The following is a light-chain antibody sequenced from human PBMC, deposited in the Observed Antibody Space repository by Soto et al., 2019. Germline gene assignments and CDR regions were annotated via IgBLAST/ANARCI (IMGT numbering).Light chain of an antibody. Sequence: SYELTQPPSMSVSPGQTATIACSGDKLGDKYVCWYQRKSGESPILVIYQDTKRPSGIPERFSGSNSGSTATLTISGTQSIDEADYYCQAWDGGTVVFGGGTKLTVL. V-gene: IGLV3-1*01. J-gene: IGLJ2*01. CDR1: KLGDKY. CDR3: QAWDGGTVV. CDR2: QDT.